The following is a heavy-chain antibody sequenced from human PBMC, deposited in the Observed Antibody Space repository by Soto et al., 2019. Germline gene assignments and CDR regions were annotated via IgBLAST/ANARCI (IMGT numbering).Heavy chain of an antibody. D-gene: IGHD1-26*01. V-gene: IGHV3-7*03. CDR3: ARGSGSYGGEPYYFDY. Sequence: EVQLVESGGGLVQPGGSLRLSCAASGFTFSSYWMSWVRQAPGKGLEWVANIKQDGSEKYYVDSVKGRFTISRDNAKNSLYLQMNSLRAEDTAVYYCARGSGSYGGEPYYFDYWGQGTLVTVSS. CDR2: IKQDGSEK. CDR1: GFTFSSYW. J-gene: IGHJ4*02.